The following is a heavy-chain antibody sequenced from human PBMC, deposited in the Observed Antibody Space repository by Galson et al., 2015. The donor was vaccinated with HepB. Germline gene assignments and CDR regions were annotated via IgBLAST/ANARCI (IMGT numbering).Heavy chain of an antibody. J-gene: IGHJ4*02. Sequence: SLRPSCAASGFTFSGSAIHWVRQASGKGPEWVGRIRSKASDYATAYAASLKGRFTISRDDSNNTVYLLMNSLKTEDTAVYYCLRLGDLSGYSSSWGQGTLVTVSS. CDR1: GFTFSGSA. CDR3: LRLGDLSGYSSS. V-gene: IGHV3-73*01. D-gene: IGHD6-13*01. CDR2: IRSKASDYAT.